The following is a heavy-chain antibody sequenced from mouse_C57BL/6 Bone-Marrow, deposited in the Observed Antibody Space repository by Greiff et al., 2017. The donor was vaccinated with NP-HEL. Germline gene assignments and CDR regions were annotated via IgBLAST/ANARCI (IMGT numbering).Heavy chain of an antibody. D-gene: IGHD1-1*01. CDR2: IDPNSGGT. V-gene: IGHV1-72*01. J-gene: IGHJ4*01. CDR1: GYTFTSYW. CDR3: ERYPHYYGPPMDY. Sequence: SGSELVKPGASVKLSCKASGYTFTSYWMHWVKQRPGRGLEWIGRIDPNSGGTKYNEKFKSKATLTVDKPSNTADMKLSSLTSEDSAVYYCERYPHYYGPPMDYWGQGTSVTVSS.